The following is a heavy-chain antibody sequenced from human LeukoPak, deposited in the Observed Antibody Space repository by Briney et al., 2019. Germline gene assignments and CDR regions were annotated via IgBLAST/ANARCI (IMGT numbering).Heavy chain of an antibody. CDR2: INPNSGDT. CDR1: GYRFTAYS. D-gene: IGHD1-7*01. CDR3: ARDRYNWNSNWFDP. J-gene: IGHJ5*02. V-gene: IGHV1-2*02. Sequence: ASVKVSCKASGYRFTAYSIHWVRQAPGLGLEWMGWINPNSGDTKTAQNFQGRVTMTRDTSISTAYMELSRLRSDDTAVYYCARDRYNWNSNWFDPWGQGTLVTVSS.